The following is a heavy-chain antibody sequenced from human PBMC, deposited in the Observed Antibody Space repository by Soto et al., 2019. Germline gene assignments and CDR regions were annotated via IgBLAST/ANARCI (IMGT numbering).Heavy chain of an antibody. CDR3: ARGLYSSSSWVYYYYGMDV. CDR1: GYTFTSYD. V-gene: IGHV1-8*01. D-gene: IGHD6-13*01. Sequence: QVQLVQSGAEVKKPGASVKVSCKASGYTFTSYDINWVRQATGQGLEWMGWMNPNSGNTGYAQKFQGRVTMTRNTSISTAYMELSSLRSEDTAVYYCARGLYSSSSWVYYYYGMDVWGQGTTVTVSS. J-gene: IGHJ6*02. CDR2: MNPNSGNT.